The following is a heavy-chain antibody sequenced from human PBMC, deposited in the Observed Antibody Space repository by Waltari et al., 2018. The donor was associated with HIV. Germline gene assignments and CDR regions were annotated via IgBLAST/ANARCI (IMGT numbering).Heavy chain of an antibody. CDR3: ARGGVGARPPPYYGMDV. V-gene: IGHV3-53*01. D-gene: IGHD1-26*01. CDR2: IYSGGST. CDR1: GFTVSRNY. Sequence: EVQLVESGGGLIQPGGSLRLSCAASGFTVSRNYMSWVRQAPGRGLEWVSVIYSGGSTYSADSVKGRFTISRDNSKNTLYLQMNSLRAEDTAVYYCARGGVGARPPPYYGMDVWGQGTTVTVSS. J-gene: IGHJ6*02.